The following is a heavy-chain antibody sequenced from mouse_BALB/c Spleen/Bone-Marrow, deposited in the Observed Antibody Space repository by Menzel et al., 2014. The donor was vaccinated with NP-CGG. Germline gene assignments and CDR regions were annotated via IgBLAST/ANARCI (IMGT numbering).Heavy chain of an antibody. Sequence: QVQLKESGAELVRPGVSVKISCKGSGYTFTDYAMHWVKQSHAKSLEWIGVISTYYGDASYNQKFKGKATMTVDKSSSTAYMELARLTSEDSAIYYSARSGGYDYFDYWGQGTTLTVSS. CDR2: ISTYYGDA. CDR1: GYTFTDYA. D-gene: IGHD2-2*01. V-gene: IGHV1S137*01. CDR3: ARSGGYDYFDY. J-gene: IGHJ2*01.